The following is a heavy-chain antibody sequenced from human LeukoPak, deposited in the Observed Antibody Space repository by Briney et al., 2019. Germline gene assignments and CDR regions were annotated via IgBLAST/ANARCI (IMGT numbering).Heavy chain of an antibody. CDR3: ARNDYGDYLYYFDY. CDR1: GGSISSSSYY. D-gene: IGHD4-17*01. CDR2: IYYSGST. J-gene: IGHJ4*02. V-gene: IGHV4-39*07. Sequence: PSETLSLTCTVSGGSISSSSYYWGWIRQPPGKGLEWIGSIYYSGSTYYNPSLKSRVTISVDTSKNQFSLKLSSVTAADTAVYYCARNDYGDYLYYFDYWGQGTLVTVSS.